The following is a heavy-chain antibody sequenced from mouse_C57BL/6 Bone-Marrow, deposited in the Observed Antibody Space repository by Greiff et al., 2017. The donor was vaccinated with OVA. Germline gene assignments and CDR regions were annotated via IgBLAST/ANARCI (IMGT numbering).Heavy chain of an antibody. D-gene: IGHD1-1*01. CDR2: ISSGGSYT. Sequence: EVQGVESGGGLVKPGGSLKLSCAASGFTFSSYGMSWVRQTPDKRLEWVATISSGGSYTYYPDSVKGRFTISRDNAKNTLYLQMSSLKSEDTAMYYCARHYYGSSYYWGQGTTLTVSS. CDR3: ARHYYGSSYY. V-gene: IGHV5-6*01. J-gene: IGHJ2*01. CDR1: GFTFSSYG.